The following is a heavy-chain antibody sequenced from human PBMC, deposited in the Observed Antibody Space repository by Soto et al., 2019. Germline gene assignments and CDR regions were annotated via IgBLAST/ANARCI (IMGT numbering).Heavy chain of an antibody. CDR3: TTLYSETYSRYWYFHL. D-gene: IGHD4-4*01. V-gene: IGHV3-30*03. J-gene: IGHJ2*01. Sequence: ESGGGVVQPGRSLRLSCAASGFTFSSYGMHWVRQAPGKGLEWVAVISYDGSNKYYADSVKGRFTISRDNSKNTMYLQMNSLKTEDTAFYFCTTLYSETYSRYWYFHLWGRGTLVTVSS. CDR1: GFTFSSYG. CDR2: ISYDGSNK.